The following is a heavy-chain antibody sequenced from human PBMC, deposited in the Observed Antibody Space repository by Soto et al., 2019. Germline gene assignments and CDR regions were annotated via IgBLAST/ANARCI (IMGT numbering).Heavy chain of an antibody. D-gene: IGHD5-12*01. CDR2: INTYNGMT. J-gene: IGHJ4*02. V-gene: IGHV1-18*01. Sequence: QVQLVQSGGEVQKPGASVTVSCKSSGYTVINYHITWVRQAPGQGLEWMAWINTYNGMTDYAQKFQGRVTMTRDTPTSTAYMELRNLGSDDTAVYFCAKSPRGEMATDWGQGTLVTVSS. CDR3: AKSPRGEMATD. CDR1: GYTVINYH.